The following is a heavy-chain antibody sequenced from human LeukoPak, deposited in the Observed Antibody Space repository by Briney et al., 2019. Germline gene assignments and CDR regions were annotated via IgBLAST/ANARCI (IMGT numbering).Heavy chain of an antibody. CDR1: GYTFTSYD. CDR3: ARGHQLELEDY. V-gene: IGHV1-8*01. D-gene: IGHD1-7*01. CDR2: MNPNSGNT. Sequence: ASVKVSCKASGYTFTSYDINWVRQATGQGVEWMGWMNPNSGNTGYAQKFQGRVTMTRNTSISTAYMELSSPRSEDTAVYYCARGHQLELEDYWGQGTLVTVSS. J-gene: IGHJ4*02.